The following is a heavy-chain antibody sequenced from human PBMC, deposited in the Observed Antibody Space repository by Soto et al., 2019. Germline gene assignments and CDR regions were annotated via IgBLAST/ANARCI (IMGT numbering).Heavy chain of an antibody. CDR3: VKDDSSGWTYIYDMDV. D-gene: IGHD6-19*01. CDR1: GFTFSSYG. J-gene: IGHJ6*02. Sequence: QVQLVESGGGVVQPGRSLRLSCAASGFTFSSYGMHWVRQAPGKGLEWVAVISYDGRNKYYADAVKGRFTISRDNSKNTLYLQMSSLRAEDTAVYYCVKDDSSGWTYIYDMDVWGQGTTVTVSS. V-gene: IGHV3-30*18. CDR2: ISYDGRNK.